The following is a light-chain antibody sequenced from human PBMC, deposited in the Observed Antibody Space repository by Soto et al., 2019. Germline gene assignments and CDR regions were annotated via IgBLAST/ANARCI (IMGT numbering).Light chain of an antibody. V-gene: IGKV1-5*03. J-gene: IGKJ1*01. Sequence: IQMTQSPSTLSASVGDRVTITCRASQSISSWLAWYQQKPGTAPKLLIYKASSLESGVPSRFSGRGSGTEFTLTISSLQPDDFATYYCQQYNSYPWTFGQGTKVEIK. CDR3: QQYNSYPWT. CDR2: KAS. CDR1: QSISSW.